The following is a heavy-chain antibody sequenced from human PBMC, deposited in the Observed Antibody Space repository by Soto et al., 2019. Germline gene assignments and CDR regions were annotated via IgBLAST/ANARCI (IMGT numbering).Heavy chain of an antibody. D-gene: IGHD2-15*01. V-gene: IGHV1-3*01. CDR3: ARDSVVVVVAATSHDY. CDR2: INAGNGNT. J-gene: IGHJ4*02. Sequence: GASVKVSCKASGYTFTSYAMHWVRQAPGQRLEWMGWINAGNGNTKYSQKFQGRVTITRDTSASTAYMELSSLRSEDTAVYYCARDSVVVVVAATSHDYWGQGTLVTVSS. CDR1: GYTFTSYA.